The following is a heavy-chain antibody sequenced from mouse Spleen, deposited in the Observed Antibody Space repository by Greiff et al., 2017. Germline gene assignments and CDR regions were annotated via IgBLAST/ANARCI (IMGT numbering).Heavy chain of an antibody. J-gene: IGHJ2*01. CDR1: GYTFTSYG. D-gene: IGHD1-1*01. Sequence: VQLVESGAELARPGASVKLSCKASGYTFTSYGISWVKQRTGQGLEWIGEIYPRSGNTYYNEKFKGKATLTADKSSSTAYMELRSLTSEDSAVYFCARSLSMGYGSSSNFDYWGQGTTLTVSS. CDR3: ARSLSMGYGSSSNFDY. V-gene: IGHV1-81*01. CDR2: IYPRSGNT.